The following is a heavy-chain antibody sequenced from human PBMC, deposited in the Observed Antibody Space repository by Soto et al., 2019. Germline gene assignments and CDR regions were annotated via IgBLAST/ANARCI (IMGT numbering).Heavy chain of an antibody. CDR2: ITPNSGYT. D-gene: IGHD2-2*01. Sequence: QVQLVQSGAEVKRPGASVKVSCKASGYTFTGHYVHWVRQAPGQGLEWMGWITPNSGYTNYAQKFQGRVTMTRDTSISTAYMELSGLRYDDTAVYYCAKDNGQLLIFEYWGQGTLVTVSS. CDR3: AKDNGQLLIFEY. V-gene: IGHV1-2*02. J-gene: IGHJ4*02. CDR1: GYTFTGHY.